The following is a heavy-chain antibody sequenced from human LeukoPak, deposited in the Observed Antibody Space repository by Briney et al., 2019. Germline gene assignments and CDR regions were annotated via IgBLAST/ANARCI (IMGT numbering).Heavy chain of an antibody. V-gene: IGHV4-59*08. CDR2: IYYSGNT. Sequence: SETLSLTCTVSGDSISSYYWSWIRQPPGKALEWIGYIYYSGNTNYNPSIKSRVTISVDTSKNQFSLKLSSVTAADTAVYYCARRRLNYYDSDAFDIWGQGTMVTVSS. J-gene: IGHJ3*02. D-gene: IGHD3-22*01. CDR3: ARRRLNYYDSDAFDI. CDR1: GDSISSYY.